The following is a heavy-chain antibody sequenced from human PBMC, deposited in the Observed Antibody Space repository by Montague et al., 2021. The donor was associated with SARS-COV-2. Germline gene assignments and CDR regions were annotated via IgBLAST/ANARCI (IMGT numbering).Heavy chain of an antibody. Sequence: TLSLTCTVSGGSISSGSYYWSWIRQPAGKGLEWIGRIYTSGSTNYNPSLKSRVTITVDTSKNQFSLKLSSVTAADTAVYYCARGSITIFGVADYGMDVWGQGTTVTVSS. J-gene: IGHJ6*02. CDR3: ARGSITIFGVADYGMDV. V-gene: IGHV4-61*02. CDR2: IYTSGST. D-gene: IGHD3-3*01. CDR1: GGSISSGSYY.